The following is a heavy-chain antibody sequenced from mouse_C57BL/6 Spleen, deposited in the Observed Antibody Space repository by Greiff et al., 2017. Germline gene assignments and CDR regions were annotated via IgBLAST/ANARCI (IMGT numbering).Heavy chain of an antibody. D-gene: IGHD3-2*02. CDR2: ISSGGSYT. CDR1: GFTFSSYG. V-gene: IGHV5-6*01. J-gene: IGHJ4*01. CDR3: ARHDSSGYGGYYYAMDY. Sequence: EVKLVESGGDLVKPGGSLKLSCAASGFTFSSYGMSWVRQTPDKRLEWVATISSGGSYTYYPDSVKGRFTISRDNAKNTLYLQMSSLKSEDTAMYYCARHDSSGYGGYYYAMDYWGQGTSVTVSS.